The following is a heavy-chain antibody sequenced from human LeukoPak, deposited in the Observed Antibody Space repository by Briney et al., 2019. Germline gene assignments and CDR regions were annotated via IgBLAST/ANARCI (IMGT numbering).Heavy chain of an antibody. CDR3: ARDTLDDYGDYETPSSDY. J-gene: IGHJ4*02. D-gene: IGHD4-17*01. CDR1: GFTFSSYG. V-gene: IGHV3-33*01. CDR2: IWYDGSNK. Sequence: GGSLRLSCAVSGFTFSSYGMHWVRQAPGKGLEWVAVIWYDGSNKYYADSVKGRFTISRDNAKNSLYLQMNSLRAEDTAVYYCARDTLDDYGDYETPSSDYWGQGTLVTVSS.